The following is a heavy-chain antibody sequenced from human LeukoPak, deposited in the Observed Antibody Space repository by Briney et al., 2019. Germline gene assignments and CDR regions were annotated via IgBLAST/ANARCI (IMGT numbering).Heavy chain of an antibody. CDR1: GFTFSSYA. CDR3: AGSPKYSSSWYEYFQR. J-gene: IGHJ1*01. Sequence: LPGGSLRLSCAASGFTFSSYAMHWVRQAPGKGLEWVAAISHDGSNKYHADSVKGRFTISRDNSKNTVYLRMNSLRAEDTAVYFCAGSPKYSSSWYEYFQRWGQGTLVTVSS. V-gene: IGHV3-30*01. D-gene: IGHD6-13*01. CDR2: ISHDGSNK.